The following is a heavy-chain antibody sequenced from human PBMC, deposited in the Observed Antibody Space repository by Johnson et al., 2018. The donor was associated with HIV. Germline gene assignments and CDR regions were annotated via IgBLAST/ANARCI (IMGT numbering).Heavy chain of an antibody. CDR3: ARDFVAFGECTAFDI. V-gene: IGHV3-20*04. CDR1: GFTLDDYG. Sequence: VQLVESGGGVVRPGGSLRLSCAASGFTLDDYGMAWVRQAPGKGLEWVSGINWHGGSTGYADSVKCRFTISRDNAKNSLYLQMNSLRAEDTALYYCARDFVAFGECTAFDIWGQGTMVAVSS. J-gene: IGHJ3*02. CDR2: INWHGGST. D-gene: IGHD3-10*01.